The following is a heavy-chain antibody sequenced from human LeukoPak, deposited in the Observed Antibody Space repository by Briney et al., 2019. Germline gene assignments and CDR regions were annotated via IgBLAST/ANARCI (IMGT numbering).Heavy chain of an antibody. CDR3: AKLSRGILKYCSGGSCYSAYYFDY. D-gene: IGHD2-15*01. CDR1: GFTFSSYA. CDR2: ISGSGGST. Sequence: GGSLRLSCAASGFTFSSYAMSWVRQAPGKGLEWVSAISGSGGSTYYADSVKGRFTISRDNSKNTLYLQMNSLRAEDTAVYYCAKLSRGILKYCSGGSCYSAYYFDYWGQGTLVTVSS. V-gene: IGHV3-23*01. J-gene: IGHJ4*02.